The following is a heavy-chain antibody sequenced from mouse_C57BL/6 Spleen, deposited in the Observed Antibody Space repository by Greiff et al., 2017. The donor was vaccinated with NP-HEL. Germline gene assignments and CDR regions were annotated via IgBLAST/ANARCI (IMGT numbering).Heavy chain of an antibody. J-gene: IGHJ1*03. CDR1: GFTFSDYY. CDR3: ARENGLYFDV. V-gene: IGHV5-16*01. Sequence: EVKLMESEGGLVQPGSSMKLSCTASGFTFSDYYMAWVRQVPEKGLEWVANINYDGSSTYYLDSLKSRFIISRDNAKNILYLQMSSLKSEDTATYYCARENGLYFDVWGTGTTVTVSS. CDR2: INYDGSST.